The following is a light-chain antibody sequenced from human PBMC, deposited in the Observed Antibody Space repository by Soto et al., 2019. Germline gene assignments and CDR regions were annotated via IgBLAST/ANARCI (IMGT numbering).Light chain of an antibody. CDR3: QQYGSSLT. CDR1: QSVSSSY. Sequence: EIVMTQSPATLSVSPGERATLSCRASQSVSSSYLVWYQQKPGQAPRLLIYGASRATGIPDRFSGSGSGTDFTFTISRLEPEDFAVYYCQQYGSSLTFGGGTKVEIK. CDR2: GAS. V-gene: IGKV3-20*01. J-gene: IGKJ4*01.